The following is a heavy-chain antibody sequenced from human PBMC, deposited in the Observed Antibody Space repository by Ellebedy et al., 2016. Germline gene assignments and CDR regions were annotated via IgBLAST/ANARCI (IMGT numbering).Heavy chain of an antibody. CDR1: GFSFSSFA. CDR2: ISGSGGRT. Sequence: GESLKISCAASGFSFSSFAASWVRQAPGKGLEWVAVISGSGGRTHYADSVKGRFNISRDNSKSTLSLQMNSLRAEDTALYYCVRVAGSMSAQEFDSWGHGTLVTVSS. J-gene: IGHJ4*01. V-gene: IGHV3-23*01. CDR3: VRVAGSMSAQEFDS. D-gene: IGHD3-10*01.